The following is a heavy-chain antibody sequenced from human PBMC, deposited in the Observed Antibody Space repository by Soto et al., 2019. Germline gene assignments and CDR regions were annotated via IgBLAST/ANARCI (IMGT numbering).Heavy chain of an antibody. Sequence: SVKVSCKSSGCTFSTYTITCVRQAPGQGLEWMGRIIPIIGIINYAQKFQGRVTISADKFTGTAYMELTRLRSDDTAVYYCARDPYSYGYVDFWGQGTLVTVSS. J-gene: IGHJ4*02. V-gene: IGHV1-69*02. CDR1: GCTFSTYT. D-gene: IGHD5-18*01. CDR2: IIPIIGII. CDR3: ARDPYSYGYVDF.